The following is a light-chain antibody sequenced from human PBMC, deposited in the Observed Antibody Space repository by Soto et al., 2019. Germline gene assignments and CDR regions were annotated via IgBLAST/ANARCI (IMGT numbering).Light chain of an antibody. J-gene: IGKJ4*01. V-gene: IGKV3-20*01. Sequence: DIVLTQSPGTLSLPPGERAILSCSASQSVSRSHLAWYQQKPGQAPRLLIYGASSRATGIPDRFSGSGSGTDFTLTISRLEPEDCAVYYCQQYGTSPPALTFGGGTKVEIK. CDR2: GAS. CDR3: QQYGTSPPALT. CDR1: QSVSRSH.